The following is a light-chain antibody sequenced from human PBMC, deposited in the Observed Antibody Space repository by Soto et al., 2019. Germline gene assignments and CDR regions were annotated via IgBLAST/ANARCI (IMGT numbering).Light chain of an antibody. CDR3: LQHYSWPRT. V-gene: IGKV3-15*01. Sequence: IEMNQSPGTFSVFPGETLTLSCRASQSVSGYLDWFHQKPGQAPRLVLLRIFTRAIGVPARFSGSGSETEFTLTISGLQSEDSGVYYCLQHYSWPRTFGQGSMVDI. J-gene: IGKJ1*01. CDR1: QSVSGY. CDR2: RIF.